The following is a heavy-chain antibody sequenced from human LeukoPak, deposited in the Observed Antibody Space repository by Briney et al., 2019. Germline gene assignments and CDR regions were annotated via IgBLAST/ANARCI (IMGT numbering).Heavy chain of an antibody. J-gene: IGHJ4*02. CDR3: AKNYYDSTSYYFFPEW. Sequence: QPGRSLRLSCAASGFTLSSYGMHCVRQAPGRGLEWEAVISYDGINKYYADSVKGRFTISRDNSKNTLFLQMNSLRAEDTAVYYCAKNYYDSTSYYFFPEWWGQGTLVTVSS. V-gene: IGHV3-33*06. D-gene: IGHD3-22*01. CDR2: ISYDGINK. CDR1: GFTLSSYG.